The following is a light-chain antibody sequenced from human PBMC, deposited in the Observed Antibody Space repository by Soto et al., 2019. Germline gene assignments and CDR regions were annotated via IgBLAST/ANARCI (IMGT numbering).Light chain of an antibody. CDR1: SNDIGSYNL. J-gene: IGLJ2*01. CDR3: SSFAGSNNYVV. Sequence: QSVLTQPPSASGSPGQSVTISCTGTSNDIGSYNLVSWYQQHPGKAPRVIIYGVNKRPSGVPDRFAGSKSGNTASLTVSGLQAEDESHYYCSSFAGSNNYVVFGGGTQLTVL. V-gene: IGLV2-8*01. CDR2: GVN.